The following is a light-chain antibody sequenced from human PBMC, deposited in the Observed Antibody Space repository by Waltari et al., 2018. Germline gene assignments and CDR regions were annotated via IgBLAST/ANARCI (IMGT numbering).Light chain of an antibody. CDR2: GAS. J-gene: IGKJ5*01. CDR1: QSVSSSY. CDR3: QQYGSSPT. V-gene: IGKV3-20*01. Sequence: EIVLTQSPGTLSLSPVERATLSCRASQSVSSSYLDWYQQKPGQAPRLLIYGASSRATGIPDRFSGSGSGTDFTLTISRLEPEDFAVYYCQQYGSSPTFGQGTRLEIK.